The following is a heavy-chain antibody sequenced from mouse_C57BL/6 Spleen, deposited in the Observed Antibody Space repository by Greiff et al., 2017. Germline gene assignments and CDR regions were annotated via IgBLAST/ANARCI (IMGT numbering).Heavy chain of an antibody. Sequence: DVMLVESGGGLVKPGGSLKLSCAASGFTFSDYGMHWVRQAPEKGLEWVAYISSGSSTIYYADTVKGRFTISRDNAKNTLFLQMTSLRSEDTAMYYCARPKLGRGYFDYWGQGTTLTVSS. D-gene: IGHD4-1*01. CDR1: GFTFSDYG. V-gene: IGHV5-17*01. J-gene: IGHJ2*01. CDR2: ISSGSSTI. CDR3: ARPKLGRGYFDY.